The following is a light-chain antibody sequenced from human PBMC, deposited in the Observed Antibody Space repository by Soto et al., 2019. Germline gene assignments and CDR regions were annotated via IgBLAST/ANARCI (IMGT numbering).Light chain of an antibody. J-gene: IGKJ5*01. CDR2: DAS. Sequence: DIPMSQSPAYLSASAGDRITITCQASKSINIDLNRYQQKPGRAPKLLIYDASNLEAGVPSSFSGCGSETDFTFSISRLQPVDIASYYRQQYENLPTFGEGTRPEIK. CDR3: QQYENLPT. V-gene: IGKV1-33*01. CDR1: KSINID.